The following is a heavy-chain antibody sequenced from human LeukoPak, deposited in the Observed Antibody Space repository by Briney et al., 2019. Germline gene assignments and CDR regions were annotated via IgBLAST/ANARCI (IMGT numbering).Heavy chain of an antibody. Sequence: ASVKVSCKASGYTFTSYDVNWFRQATGQGLEWMGWMNPNSGNTGYAQKFQGRVSLTRDTSISTAYMELSSLRSEDTAVYYCAKRWTTVTTTRTAYHAFDIWGQGTMVTVSS. J-gene: IGHJ3*02. V-gene: IGHV1-8*01. D-gene: IGHD4-17*01. CDR1: GYTFTSYD. CDR3: AKRWTTVTTTRTAYHAFDI. CDR2: MNPNSGNT.